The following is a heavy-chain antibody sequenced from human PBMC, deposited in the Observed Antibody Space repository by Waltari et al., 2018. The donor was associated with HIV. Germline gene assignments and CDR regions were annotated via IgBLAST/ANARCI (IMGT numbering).Heavy chain of an antibody. D-gene: IGHD3-22*01. CDR1: GGSISSSSYY. CDR3: ARDCVDDSSGYYADY. Sequence: QLQLQESGPGLVKPSETLSLTCTVSGGSISSSSYYWGWIRQPPGKGLEWIGSIYYSGSTYYNPSLKSRVTISVDTSKNQFSLKLSSVTAADTAVYYCARDCVDDSSGYYADYWGQGTLVTVSS. J-gene: IGHJ4*02. V-gene: IGHV4-39*01. CDR2: IYYSGST.